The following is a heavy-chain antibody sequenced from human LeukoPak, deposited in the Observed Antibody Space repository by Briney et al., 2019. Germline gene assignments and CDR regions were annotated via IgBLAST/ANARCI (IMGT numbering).Heavy chain of an antibody. CDR1: GGTFSSYA. V-gene: IGHV1-18*01. CDR2: ISAYNGNT. CDR3: ARDGRHRYYYDSSGFYGSWFDP. D-gene: IGHD3-22*01. Sequence: ASVKVSCKASGGTFSSYAISWVRQAPGQGLEWMGWISAYNGNTNYAQKLQGRVTMTTNTSTSTAYMELRSLRSDDTAVYFCARDGRHRYYYDSSGFYGSWFDPWGRGTLVTVSS. J-gene: IGHJ5*02.